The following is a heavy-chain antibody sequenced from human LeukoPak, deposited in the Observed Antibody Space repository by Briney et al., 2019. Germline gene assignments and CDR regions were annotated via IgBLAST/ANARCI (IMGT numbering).Heavy chain of an antibody. J-gene: IGHJ4*02. CDR3: ARHYYDFWSGYPDY. Sequence: GGSLRLSCAASGFTFTNYWMSWVRQAPGKGLELVANIKQDRSEKYYVDSVKGRFTISRDNAKNSLYLQMNSLRAEDTAVYYCARHYYDFWSGYPDYWGQGTLVTVSS. CDR1: GFTFTNYW. CDR2: IKQDRSEK. D-gene: IGHD3-3*01. V-gene: IGHV3-7*01.